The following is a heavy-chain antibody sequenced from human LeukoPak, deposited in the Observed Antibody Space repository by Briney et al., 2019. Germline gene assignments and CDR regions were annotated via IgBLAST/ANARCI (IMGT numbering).Heavy chain of an antibody. J-gene: IGHJ5*02. CDR3: ARDSVVVEGNWFDP. CDR2: IKQDGSEK. Sequence: GGSLRLSCAASGFTFSCYWMSWVRQAPGKGLEWVANIKQDGSEKYYVDSVKGRFTISRDNAKNSLYLQMNSLRAEDTAVYYCARDSVVVEGNWFDPWGQGTLVTVSS. V-gene: IGHV3-7*01. CDR1: GFTFSCYW. D-gene: IGHD2-2*01.